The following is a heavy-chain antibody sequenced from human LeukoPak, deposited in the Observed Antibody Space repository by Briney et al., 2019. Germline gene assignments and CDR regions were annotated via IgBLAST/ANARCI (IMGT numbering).Heavy chain of an antibody. D-gene: IGHD2-15*01. Sequence: GGSLRLSCAAAGFTVSNHWMRSVRQAPGKGLVWVSRIKTDGSDTTYADSVKGRFTISRDNAKNTLYLQMKSLSAEDTAVYYCTTFPSHSGSLWYFDYWGEGTLVTVSS. CDR1: GFTVSNHW. V-gene: IGHV3-74*01. CDR3: TTFPSHSGSLWYFDY. CDR2: IKTDGSDT. J-gene: IGHJ4*02.